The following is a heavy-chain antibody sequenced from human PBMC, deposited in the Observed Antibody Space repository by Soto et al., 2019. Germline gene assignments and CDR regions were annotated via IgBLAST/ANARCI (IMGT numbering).Heavy chain of an antibody. CDR2: IIPIFGTA. CDR3: ARDGGRHSGGIDY. V-gene: IGHV1-69*13. D-gene: IGHD1-26*01. J-gene: IGHJ4*02. CDR1: GGTFSSYS. Sequence: SVNVSCKSSGGTFSSYSINWVRQAPGQGLEWMGEIIPIFGTANYAQKFQGRVTITADESTSTAYMELSSLRSEDTAVYYCARDGGRHSGGIDYWGQGTLVTVSS.